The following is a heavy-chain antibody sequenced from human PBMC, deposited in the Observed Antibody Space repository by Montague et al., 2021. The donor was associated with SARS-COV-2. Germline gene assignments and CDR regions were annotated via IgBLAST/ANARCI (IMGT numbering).Heavy chain of an antibody. CDR2: TSGSGGST. D-gene: IGHD2-15*01. CDR1: GFTFSSYA. V-gene: IGHV3-23*01. Sequence: SLRLSCAASGFTFSSYAMSWVRQAPGKGLEWVSGTSGSGGSTYYTDSXXGRFTVSRDNSKNTLFLQMHSLRAEDTAVYYCAKDLSSIVVVVAARGTYCMDVWGQGTTVTVSS. J-gene: IGHJ6*02. CDR3: AKDLSSIVVVVAARGTYCMDV.